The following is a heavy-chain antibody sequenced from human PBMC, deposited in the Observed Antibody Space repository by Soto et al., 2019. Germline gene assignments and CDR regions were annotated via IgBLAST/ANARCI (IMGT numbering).Heavy chain of an antibody. CDR3: ARVRAAPYGMDV. J-gene: IGHJ6*02. CDR1: GGSFSGYY. CDR2: INHSGST. Sequence: SETLSLTCAVYGGSFSGYYWSWIRQPPGKGLEWIGEINHSGSTNYRSKWHNDYAVSVKSRITINPDTSKNQFSLQLNSVTPEDTAVYYCARVRAAPYGMDVWGQGTTVTVSS. V-gene: IGHV4-34*01. D-gene: IGHD3-10*01.